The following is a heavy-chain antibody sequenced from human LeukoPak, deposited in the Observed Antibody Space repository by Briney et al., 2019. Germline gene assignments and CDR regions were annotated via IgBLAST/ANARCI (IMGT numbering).Heavy chain of an antibody. J-gene: IGHJ4*02. D-gene: IGHD6-13*01. CDR2: ISSGSYTI. V-gene: IGHV3-48*01. Sequence: GGSLRLSCAASGFSFSDYSMNWVRQAPGKGLEWVSYISSGSYTISYADSVKGRFSISRDNAKKSLYLQMNSLRVEDTAVYYCARDKAAWYSSSWYYFDYWGQGTLVTVSS. CDR1: GFSFSDYS. CDR3: ARDKAAWYSSSWYYFDY.